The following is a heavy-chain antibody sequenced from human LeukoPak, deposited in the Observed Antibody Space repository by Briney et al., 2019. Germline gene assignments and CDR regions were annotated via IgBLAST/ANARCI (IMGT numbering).Heavy chain of an antibody. Sequence: SETLSLTCTVSGASNNSYYWSWIRQPPGKGLEWIGYTRPSGNTNYSPSLKSRVTISMDTSTNQFSLKVRSVTAADTAVYYCARKAPKKGWFDPWGQGTLVTVSS. J-gene: IGHJ5*02. CDR1: GASNNSYY. CDR2: TRPSGNT. CDR3: ARKAPKKGWFDP. V-gene: IGHV4-4*09.